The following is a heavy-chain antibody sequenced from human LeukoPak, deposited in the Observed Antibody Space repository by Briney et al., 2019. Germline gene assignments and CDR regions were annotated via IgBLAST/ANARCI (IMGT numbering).Heavy chain of an antibody. CDR1: GFTFSSYS. D-gene: IGHD6-6*01. J-gene: IGHJ4*02. V-gene: IGHV3-48*01. Sequence: GGSLRLSCAASGFTFSSYSMNWVRQAPGKGLEWVSYISSSSSTIYYADSVKGRFTISRDNAKNSLYLQMNSLRAEDTAVYYCAREDRLIAARPVDYFDYWGQGTLVTVSS. CDR2: ISSSSSTI. CDR3: AREDRLIAARPVDYFDY.